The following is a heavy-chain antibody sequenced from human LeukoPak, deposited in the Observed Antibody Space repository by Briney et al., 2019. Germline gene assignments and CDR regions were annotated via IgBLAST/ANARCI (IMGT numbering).Heavy chain of an antibody. J-gene: IGHJ5*02. CDR3: ARDPTTVVTLFYRDGPNWFDP. D-gene: IGHD4-23*01. V-gene: IGHV3-21*01. CDR2: ISSSSSYI. Sequence: GGSLRLSCAASGFTFSSYSMNWVRQAPGKGLEWASSISSSSSYIYYADSVKGRFTISRDNAKNSLYLQMNSLRAEDTAVYYCARDPTTVVTLFYRDGPNWFDPWGQGTLVTVSS. CDR1: GFTFSSYS.